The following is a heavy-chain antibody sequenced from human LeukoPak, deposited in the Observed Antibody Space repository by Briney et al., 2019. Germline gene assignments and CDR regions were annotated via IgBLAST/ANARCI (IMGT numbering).Heavy chain of an antibody. J-gene: IGHJ4*02. CDR1: GFTFSIYS. D-gene: IGHD3-16*01. CDR3: GRWRGGQSEFDC. CDR2: IKLDASAK. V-gene: IGHV3-7*01. Sequence: GGSLRLSCAASGFTFSIYSMSWVRQAPGKGLEWVAFIKLDASAKDYVDSVKGRVTISRDNAKNSLYLQMNSLRVDETAVYYYGRWRGGQSEFDCWGQGTLVTVYS.